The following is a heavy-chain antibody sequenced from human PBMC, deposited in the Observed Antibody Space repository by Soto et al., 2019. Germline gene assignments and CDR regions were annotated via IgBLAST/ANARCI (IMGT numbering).Heavy chain of an antibody. Sequence: GGSLILSCAASVFTFSSYAMSRVRQAPGKGLEWVSAISGSGGSTYYADSVKGRFTISRDHSKNTLYLQMNSLRAEDTAVYYCAKLANYDILTGYYRYWGQGTLVTVSS. D-gene: IGHD3-9*01. CDR1: VFTFSSYA. J-gene: IGHJ4*02. CDR3: AKLANYDILTGYYRY. V-gene: IGHV3-23*01. CDR2: ISGSGGST.